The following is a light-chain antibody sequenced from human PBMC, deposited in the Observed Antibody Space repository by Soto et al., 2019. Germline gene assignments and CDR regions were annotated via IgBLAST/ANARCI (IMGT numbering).Light chain of an antibody. CDR3: QQYGSSPWT. V-gene: IGKV3-20*01. CDR2: GAS. CDR1: QSVSSSY. Sequence: EIVLTQYPGTLSLSPGERATLSCRASQSVSSSYLAWYQQKPGQAPRLLIYGASSRATGIPDRFSGSGSGTCFTLTISRLEPDDFAVYYCQQYGSSPWTFGQGTKVDIK. J-gene: IGKJ1*01.